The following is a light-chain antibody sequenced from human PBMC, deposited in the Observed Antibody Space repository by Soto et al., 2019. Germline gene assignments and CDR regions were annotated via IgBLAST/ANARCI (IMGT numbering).Light chain of an antibody. V-gene: IGKV3-11*01. CDR1: QSVSSY. J-gene: IGKJ1*01. CDR2: DAS. Sequence: EFVLTQSRATLTLSPGERANLSCRASQSVSSYLAWYQQKHGQAPRLIIYDASNRATGIPARFSGSESGTDGTITISCLEKEDGSVYYCQQSNNWPRTFGQGTKVDIK. CDR3: QQSNNWPRT.